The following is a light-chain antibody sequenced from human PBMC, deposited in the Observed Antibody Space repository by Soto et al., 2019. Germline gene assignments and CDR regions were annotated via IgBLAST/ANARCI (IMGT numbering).Light chain of an antibody. CDR1: QSVSSNY. CDR2: GAS. Sequence: EIGLKQSPGTLSLSTGERATLSCRASQSVSSNYLAWYQQKPGQAHRLLMFGASRRDTGIPDRFSGSGSGTDFTLTITRLEPEDFAVYYCQQYGSSPQTFGRGTNVAI. V-gene: IGKV3-20*01. CDR3: QQYGSSPQT. J-gene: IGKJ1*01.